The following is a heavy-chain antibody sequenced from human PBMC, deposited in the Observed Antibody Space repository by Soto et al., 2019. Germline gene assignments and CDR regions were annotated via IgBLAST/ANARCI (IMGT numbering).Heavy chain of an antibody. CDR2: ISSSSSTI. D-gene: IGHD3-9*01. CDR1: GFTFSSYS. V-gene: IGHV3-48*01. Sequence: GGSLRLSCAASGFTFSSYSMNWVRQAPGKGLEWVSYISSSSSTIYYADSVKGRFTISRDNSKNTLYLQMNSLRAEDTAVYYCANANTYYDILTPFDYWGQGTLVTVSS. CDR3: ANANTYYDILTPFDY. J-gene: IGHJ4*02.